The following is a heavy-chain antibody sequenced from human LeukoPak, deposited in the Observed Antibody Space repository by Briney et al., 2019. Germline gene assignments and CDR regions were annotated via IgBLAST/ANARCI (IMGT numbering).Heavy chain of an antibody. CDR3: ARWPTGTTGIDYYYMDV. J-gene: IGHJ6*03. V-gene: IGHV3-33*08. CDR2: IWYDGSNK. Sequence: GGSLRLSCEASGFTFSSYAMSWVRQAPGKGLEWVAVIWYDGSNKYYADSVKGRFTISRDNSKNTLYLQMNSLRAEDTAVYYCARWPTGTTGIDYYYMDVWGKGTTVTVSS. D-gene: IGHD1-7*01. CDR1: GFTFSSYA.